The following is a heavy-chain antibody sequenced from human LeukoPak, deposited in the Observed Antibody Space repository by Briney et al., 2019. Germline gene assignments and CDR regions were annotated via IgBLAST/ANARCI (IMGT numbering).Heavy chain of an antibody. Sequence: ASVKVSCKAFAYTFTDFYIHWVRHAPGQGLEWMGWINPNSGGTNYAQKFQGRITMTRDTSISTAYMELSRLRSDDTAVYYCARAGYSYGSSDYYMDVWGKGTTVTVSS. CDR2: INPNSGGT. CDR1: AYTFTDFY. J-gene: IGHJ6*03. D-gene: IGHD5-18*01. V-gene: IGHV1-2*02. CDR3: ARAGYSYGSSDYYMDV.